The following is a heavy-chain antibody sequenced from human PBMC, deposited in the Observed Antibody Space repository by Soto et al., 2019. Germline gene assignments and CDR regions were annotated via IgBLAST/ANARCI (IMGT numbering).Heavy chain of an antibody. Sequence: SETLSLTCTVSGGSISSYYWSWIRQPPGKGLEWIGYIYYSGSTNYNPSLKSRVTISVDTSKNQFSLKLSSVTAADTAVYYCARVGGYCSSTSCYDYWGQGTLVTVSS. V-gene: IGHV4-59*01. CDR2: IYYSGST. CDR1: GGSISSYY. J-gene: IGHJ4*02. CDR3: ARVGGYCSSTSCYDY. D-gene: IGHD2-2*01.